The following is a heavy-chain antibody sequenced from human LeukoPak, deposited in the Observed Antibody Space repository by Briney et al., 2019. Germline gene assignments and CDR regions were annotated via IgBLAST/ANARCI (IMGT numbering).Heavy chain of an antibody. CDR2: ISYDGSNK. V-gene: IGHV3-30-3*01. D-gene: IGHD1-26*01. J-gene: IGHJ5*02. CDR3: ARDGDYSGSYSWFDP. Sequence: GGSLRLSCAASGFTFSSYAMHWVRQAPGKGLEWVAVISYDGSNKYYADSVKGRFTVSRDNAKNSLYVQMNSLRAEDTAVYYCARDGDYSGSYSWFDPWGQGTLVTVSS. CDR1: GFTFSSYA.